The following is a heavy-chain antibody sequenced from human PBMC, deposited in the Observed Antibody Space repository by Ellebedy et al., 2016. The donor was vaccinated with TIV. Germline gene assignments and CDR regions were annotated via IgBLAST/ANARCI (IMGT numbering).Heavy chain of an antibody. CDR1: GFTFSSYS. Sequence: GESLKISXAASGFTFSSYSMNWVRQAPGKGLEWVSSISSSSSYIYCADSVKGRFTISRDNAKNSLYLQMNSLRAEDTAVYYCARDSPSEEVGLDYYYMDVWGKGTTVTVSS. V-gene: IGHV3-21*01. J-gene: IGHJ6*03. CDR3: ARDSPSEEVGLDYYYMDV. D-gene: IGHD3/OR15-3a*01. CDR2: ISSSSSYI.